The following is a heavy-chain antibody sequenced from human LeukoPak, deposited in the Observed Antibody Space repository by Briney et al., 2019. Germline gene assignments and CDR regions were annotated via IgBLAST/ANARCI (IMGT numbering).Heavy chain of an antibody. CDR2: IYSDESST. CDR3: ARELAAAGTLADAFDI. D-gene: IGHD6-13*01. J-gene: IGHJ3*02. Sequence: GGSLRLSCVASGFTFSDYWMHWVRQAPGKGLEWVSRIYSDESSTYYADSVKGRFTISRDNAKNSLYLQMNSLRAEDTAVYYCARELAAAGTLADAFDIWGQGTMLTVSS. CDR1: GFTFSDYW. V-gene: IGHV3-74*01.